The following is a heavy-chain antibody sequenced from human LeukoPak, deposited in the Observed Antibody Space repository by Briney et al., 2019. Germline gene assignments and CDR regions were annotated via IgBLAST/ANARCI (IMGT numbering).Heavy chain of an antibody. J-gene: IGHJ4*02. CDR2: IKSDGSYT. Sequence: GSLRLSCAASGFTFSSYWMHWVRQAPGKGLVWVSRIKSDGSYTGYADSVKGRFTISRDDAKNALYLQMNSLRVEDTAVYYCARGIVGATVADYWGQGTLVTVSS. V-gene: IGHV3-74*01. D-gene: IGHD1-26*01. CDR1: GFTFSSYW. CDR3: ARGIVGATVADY.